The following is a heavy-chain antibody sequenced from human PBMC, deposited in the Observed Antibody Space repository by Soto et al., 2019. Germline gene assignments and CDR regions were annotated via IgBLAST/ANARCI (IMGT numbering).Heavy chain of an antibody. J-gene: IGHJ3*02. V-gene: IGHV1-69*02. CDR3: ARSGVVVVPAAIAIDAFDI. D-gene: IGHD2-2*01. Sequence: SVKVSCKASGGTFSSYTISWVRQAPGQGLERMGRIIPILGIANYAQKFQGRVTITADKSTSTAYMELSSLRSEDTAVYYCARSGVVVVPAAIAIDAFDIWGQGTMVTVSS. CDR1: GGTFSSYT. CDR2: IIPILGIA.